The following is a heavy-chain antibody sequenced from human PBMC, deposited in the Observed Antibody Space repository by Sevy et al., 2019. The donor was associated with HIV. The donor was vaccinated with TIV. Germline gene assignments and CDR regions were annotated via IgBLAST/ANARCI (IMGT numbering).Heavy chain of an antibody. V-gene: IGHV3-23*01. D-gene: IGHD3-9*01. Sequence: GGSLRLSCAASGFTFSSYAMSWVRQAPGKGLVWVSAISGSGGSTYYADSVKGRFTISRDNSKNTLYLQMNSLRAEDTAVYYCAKDSRRYFDWLLADVFDYWGQGTLVTVSS. J-gene: IGHJ4*02. CDR2: ISGSGGST. CDR3: AKDSRRYFDWLLADVFDY. CDR1: GFTFSSYA.